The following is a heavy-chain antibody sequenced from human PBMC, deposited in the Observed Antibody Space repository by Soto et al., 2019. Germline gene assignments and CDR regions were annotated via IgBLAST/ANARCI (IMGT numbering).Heavy chain of an antibody. CDR1: GFTFSSYA. D-gene: IGHD2-2*01. J-gene: IGHJ3*02. CDR2: ISGSGGST. V-gene: IGHV3-23*01. Sequence: PGGSLRLSCAASGFTFSSYAMSWVRQAPGRGLEWVSAISGSGGSTYYADSVKGRFTISRDNSKNTLYLQMNSLRAEDTAVYYCASSFLIVVVPAAMGDDAFDIWGQGTMVTVSS. CDR3: ASSFLIVVVPAAMGDDAFDI.